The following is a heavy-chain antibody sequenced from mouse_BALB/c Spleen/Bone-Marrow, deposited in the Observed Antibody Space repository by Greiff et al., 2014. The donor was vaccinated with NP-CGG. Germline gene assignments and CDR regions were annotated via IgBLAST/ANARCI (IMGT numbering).Heavy chain of an antibody. CDR2: INPSSGYT. Sequence: QVQLQQSGAELARPGASVKMSCKASGYTFTSYTMHWVKQRPGQGLEWIGHINPSSGYTNYNQKFKDKATLTADKSSSTAYMQLSSLTSEDSAVYYCARYRYDWYFDVWGAGTTVTVSS. CDR3: ARYRYDWYFDV. CDR1: GYTFTSYT. V-gene: IGHV1-4*01. J-gene: IGHJ1*01. D-gene: IGHD2-14*01.